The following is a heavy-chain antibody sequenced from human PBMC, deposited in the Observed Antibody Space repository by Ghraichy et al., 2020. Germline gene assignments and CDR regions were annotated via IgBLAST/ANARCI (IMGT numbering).Heavy chain of an antibody. CDR1: GFTFYSYA. D-gene: IGHD1-26*01. J-gene: IGHJ3*02. V-gene: IGHV3-23*01. CDR3: AEERREGGATPSEFDM. CDR2: ISRSGTST. Sequence: GGSLRLSCAASGFTFYSYAMSWVRQAPGTGLEWVSGISRSGTSTYYADSVKGRFTISRDNSKSTLNLQMNSLRAEDTAVYYCAEERREGGATPSEFDMWGQGTMVTVSS.